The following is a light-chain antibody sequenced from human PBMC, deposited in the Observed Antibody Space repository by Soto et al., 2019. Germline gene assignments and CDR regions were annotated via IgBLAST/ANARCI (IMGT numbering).Light chain of an antibody. J-gene: IGKJ4*01. V-gene: IGKV3-15*01. CDR2: GPS. Sequence: EIKMAQSPDTLSVSPGERATLSCRASQSISSKLAWYQQRPGQAPRLLIYGPSTRATGVPVRFRGGGSGTEFTLTISGLQSEDVAVYCCQQYDKWPPTVGGGTKVDIK. CDR1: QSISSK. CDR3: QQYDKWPPT.